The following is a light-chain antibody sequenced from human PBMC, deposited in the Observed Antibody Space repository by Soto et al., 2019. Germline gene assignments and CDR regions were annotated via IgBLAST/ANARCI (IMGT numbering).Light chain of an antibody. J-gene: IGKJ1*01. V-gene: IGKV3-15*01. CDR2: GAS. CDR3: QQYYTWPSWT. Sequence: VMTQAPATLSVSPGERATLSCRASQTINNNVAWYQLKDGQVPRLLIYGASTRATDIPDRFAGSGSGTDFTLTISSLQSEDFAVYYCQQYYTWPSWTFGQGTKVDIK. CDR1: QTINNN.